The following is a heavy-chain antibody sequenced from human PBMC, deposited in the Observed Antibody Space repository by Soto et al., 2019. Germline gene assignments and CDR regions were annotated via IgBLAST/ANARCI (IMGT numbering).Heavy chain of an antibody. CDR2: IIPIFGTA. CDR3: ARDQRYSSSWQLSFDY. Sequence: QVQLVQSGAEVKKPGSSVKVSCKASGGTFSSYAISWVRQAPGQGLEWMGGIIPIFGTANYAQKFQGRVTITADESTSTSYMELSSMRSEDTAVYYCARDQRYSSSWQLSFDYWGQGTLVTVSS. D-gene: IGHD6-13*01. CDR1: GGTFSSYA. J-gene: IGHJ4*02. V-gene: IGHV1-69*01.